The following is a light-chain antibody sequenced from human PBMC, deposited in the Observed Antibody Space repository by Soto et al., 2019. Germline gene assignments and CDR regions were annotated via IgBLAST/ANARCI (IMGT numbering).Light chain of an antibody. CDR3: QTWGTGIQV. J-gene: IGLJ3*02. CDR1: SGHSSYA. Sequence: QLVLTQSPSASASLGASVKLTCTLTSGHSSYAIAWHQQRPEKGPRYLMNLNGDGSHSKGDGIPDRFSGSSSGAERYLTISSLQSEDEADYYCQTWGTGIQVFGGGTKLTVL. V-gene: IGLV4-69*01. CDR2: LNGDGSH.